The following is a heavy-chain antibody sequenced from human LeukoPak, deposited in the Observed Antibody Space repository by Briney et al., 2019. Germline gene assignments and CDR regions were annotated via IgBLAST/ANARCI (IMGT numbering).Heavy chain of an antibody. CDR2: INHSGST. CDR1: GGSFSGYY. V-gene: IGHV4-34*01. Sequence: SETLSLTCAVYGGSFSGYYWSWIRQPPGKGLEWIGEINHSGSTNYNPSLKSRVTISVDTSKNQFSLKVNSLTAADTAVYYCATNGYYCMDVWGKGTTVTVSS. J-gene: IGHJ6*03. D-gene: IGHD2-8*01. CDR3: ATNGYYCMDV.